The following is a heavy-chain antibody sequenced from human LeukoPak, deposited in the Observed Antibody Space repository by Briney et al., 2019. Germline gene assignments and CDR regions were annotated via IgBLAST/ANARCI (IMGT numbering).Heavy chain of an antibody. CDR2: IYYSGST. J-gene: IGHJ6*02. D-gene: IGHD6-13*01. Sequence: SETLSLTCTVSGGSISSYYWSWIRQPPGKGLEWIGYIYYSGSTNYNPSLKSRVTISVDTSKDQFSLKLSSVTAADTAVYYCARDGGPGGIIAAASRYGMDVWGQGTTVTASS. V-gene: IGHV4-59*01. CDR1: GGSISSYY. CDR3: ARDGGPGGIIAAASRYGMDV.